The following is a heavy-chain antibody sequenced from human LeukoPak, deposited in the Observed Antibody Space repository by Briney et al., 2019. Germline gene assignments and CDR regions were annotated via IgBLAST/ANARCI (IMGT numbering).Heavy chain of an antibody. CDR1: GYTFTDYG. V-gene: IGHV1-3*01. Sequence: GASVTVSFTASGYTFTDYGIQWVRQAPGQGLEWMGWINAGNGDTKYLQKFQGRVTITRDTSASKAYLDLSSLRSEDTAVYYCARGKWVGHTHGYYLDYWGQGTLVTVSS. D-gene: IGHD6-19*01. CDR3: ARGKWVGHTHGYYLDY. CDR2: INAGNGDT. J-gene: IGHJ4*02.